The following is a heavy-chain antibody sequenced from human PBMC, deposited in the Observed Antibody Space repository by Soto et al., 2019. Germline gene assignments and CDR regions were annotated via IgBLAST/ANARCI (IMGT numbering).Heavy chain of an antibody. CDR2: ISYDGSNT. D-gene: IGHD3-3*01. J-gene: IGHJ4*02. V-gene: IGHV3-30-3*01. Sequence: QVQLVESGGGVVQPGTSLRLSCAASGFTFSSYAMHWVRQAPGKGLEWVAVISYDGSNTYYANYVKGRFTITRDNSKNALYLQMHSLRAEDTAVYDCASSGGDFGSGYFWNEKYYFDYWGQGTLVTVSS. CDR1: GFTFSSYA. CDR3: ASSGGDFGSGYFWNEKYYFDY.